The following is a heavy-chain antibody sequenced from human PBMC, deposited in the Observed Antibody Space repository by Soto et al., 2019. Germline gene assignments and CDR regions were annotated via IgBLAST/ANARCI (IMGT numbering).Heavy chain of an antibody. CDR3: SRDQGLGAVYFAL. Sequence: QVQLQESGPGQVKPSETLFLTCTVSGGSVSSGTYYWSWIRQPAGKGLEWMGYIYRGSPNYNPSLSSRATISVDTSRSQFSLMLSSVTAADTAVYYCSRDQGLGAVYFALWGRGTLVTVSA. V-gene: IGHV4-61*01. D-gene: IGHD7-27*01. CDR2: IYRGSP. J-gene: IGHJ2*01. CDR1: GGSVSSGTYY.